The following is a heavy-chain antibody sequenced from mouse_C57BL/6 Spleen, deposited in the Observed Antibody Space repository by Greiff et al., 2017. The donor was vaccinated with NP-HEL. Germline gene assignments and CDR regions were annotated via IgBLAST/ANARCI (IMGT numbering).Heavy chain of an antibody. D-gene: IGHD2-3*01. Sequence: EVKLMESGGGLVKPGGSLKLSCAASGFTFSDYGMHWVRQAPEKGLEWVAYISSGSSTIYYADTVKGRFTISRDNAKNTLFLQMTSLRSEDTAMYYCARAGYYVNYAMDYWGQGTSVTVSS. V-gene: IGHV5-17*01. CDR3: ARAGYYVNYAMDY. J-gene: IGHJ4*01. CDR1: GFTFSDYG. CDR2: ISSGSSTI.